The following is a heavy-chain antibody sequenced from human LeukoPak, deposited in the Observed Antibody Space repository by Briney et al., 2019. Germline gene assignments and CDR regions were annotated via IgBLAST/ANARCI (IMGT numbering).Heavy chain of an antibody. CDR2: IYYSGST. J-gene: IGHJ6*02. CDR3: ARDRKVTTRSEYYYGMDV. Sequence: PSETLSLTCTVSGGSISSGGYYWSWIRQHPGKGLEWTGYIYYSGSTYYNPSLKSRVTISVDTSKNQFSLKLSSVTAADTAVYYCARDRKVTTRSEYYYGMDVWGQGTTVTVSS. CDR1: GGSISSGGYY. V-gene: IGHV4-31*03. D-gene: IGHD4-17*01.